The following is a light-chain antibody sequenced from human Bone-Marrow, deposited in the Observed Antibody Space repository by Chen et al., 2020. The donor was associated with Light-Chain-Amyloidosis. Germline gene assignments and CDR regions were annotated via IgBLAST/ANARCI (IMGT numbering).Light chain of an antibody. J-gene: IGLJ1*01. CDR3: YSYAGSYTFV. V-gene: IGLV2-11*01. CDR1: SMDVGGYNF. CDR2: DVS. Sequence: QSALTQPRSVSGSPGPSVTISCTGTSMDVGGYNFVFGYQQHPGKAPKLMTYDVSKRPSGVPDRFSGSKSGNTASLTISGLQAEDEADYYCYSYAGSYTFVFGTGTKVTVL.